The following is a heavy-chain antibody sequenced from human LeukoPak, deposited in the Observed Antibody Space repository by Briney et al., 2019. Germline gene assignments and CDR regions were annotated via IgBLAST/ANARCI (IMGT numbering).Heavy chain of an antibody. CDR3: AKYGSSWYPYYYYGMDV. Sequence: PGGSLRLSCAASGFTFSSYCMHWVRQAPGKGLEWVAFIRYGGSNKYYADSVKGRFTISRDNSKTTLYLQMNRLRAEDTAVYYCAKYGSSWYPYYYYGMDVWGQGTTVTVSS. CDR1: GFTFSSYC. CDR2: IRYGGSNK. D-gene: IGHD6-13*01. V-gene: IGHV3-30*02. J-gene: IGHJ6*02.